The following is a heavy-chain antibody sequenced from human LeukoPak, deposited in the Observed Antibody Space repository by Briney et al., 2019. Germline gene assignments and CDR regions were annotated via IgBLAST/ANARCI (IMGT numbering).Heavy chain of an antibody. CDR1: GFTFSSYA. CDR2: ISGSGGST. V-gene: IGHV3-23*01. D-gene: IGHD3-22*01. J-gene: IGHJ4*02. CDR3: AKGSFYYDSSGCYY. Sequence: GGSLRLSCAASGFTFSSYAMSWVRQAPGKGLEWVSAISGSGGSTYYADSVKGRFTISRDNSKNTLYLQMNSLRAEDTAVYYCAKGSFYYDSSGCYYWGQGTLVTVSS.